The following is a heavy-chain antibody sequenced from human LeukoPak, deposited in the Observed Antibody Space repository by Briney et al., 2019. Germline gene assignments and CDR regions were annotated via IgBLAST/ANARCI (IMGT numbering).Heavy chain of an antibody. Sequence: QSGGSLRLSCAASGFTFSTYSMNWVRQAPGKGLEWVSYISSSGTAIYYADSVKGRFTISRDNAKNSLYLQMNSLRDEDTAVYYCAKVYSDYVIFDFWGQGTLVTVSS. J-gene: IGHJ4*02. V-gene: IGHV3-48*02. CDR3: AKVYSDYVIFDF. CDR1: GFTFSTYS. CDR2: ISSSGTAI. D-gene: IGHD5-12*01.